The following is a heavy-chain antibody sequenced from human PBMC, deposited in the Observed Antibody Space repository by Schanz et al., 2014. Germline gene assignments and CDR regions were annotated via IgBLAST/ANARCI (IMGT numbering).Heavy chain of an antibody. D-gene: IGHD4-17*01. V-gene: IGHV1-69*04. CDR1: GYSFSAHY. CDR2: IIPVLAIA. Sequence: QVQVVQSGAEVKKPGASLKVSCKASGYSFSAHYLHWEREAPGQGLDWMGRIIPVLAIADYAQKFQGRVTITADKSTSTAYMELSSLRSEDTAVYYCARGYGDSPTDFWGQGTLVTVSP. J-gene: IGHJ4*02. CDR3: ARGYGDSPTDF.